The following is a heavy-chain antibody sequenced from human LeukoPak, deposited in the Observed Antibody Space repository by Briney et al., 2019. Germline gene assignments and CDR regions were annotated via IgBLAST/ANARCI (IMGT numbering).Heavy chain of an antibody. J-gene: IGHJ1*01. CDR1: GFTFSSYA. CDR3: AKACTIPAEYFQH. D-gene: IGHD2-8*01. Sequence: GGSWRLSCAASGFTFSSYAMSWVRQAPGKGLEWVSAISGSGGSTYYADSVKGRFTISRDNSKHTLYLQMNSLRAEDTAVYYCAKACTIPAEYFQHWGQGTLLTDSP. V-gene: IGHV3-23*01. CDR2: ISGSGGST.